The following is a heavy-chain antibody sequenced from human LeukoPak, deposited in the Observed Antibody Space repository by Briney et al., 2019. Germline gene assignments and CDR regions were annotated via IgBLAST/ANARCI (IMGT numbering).Heavy chain of an antibody. CDR2: INHSGST. D-gene: IGHD5-18*01. Sequence: SETLSLTCAVYGGSFSGYYWSWIRQPPGKGLEWIGEINHSGSTNYNPSLKSRVTISVDTSKNQFSLKLSSVTAADTAVYYCARGRGYSYGFRCWGQGTLVTVSS. V-gene: IGHV4-34*01. CDR3: ARGRGYSYGFRC. CDR1: GGSFSGYY. J-gene: IGHJ4*02.